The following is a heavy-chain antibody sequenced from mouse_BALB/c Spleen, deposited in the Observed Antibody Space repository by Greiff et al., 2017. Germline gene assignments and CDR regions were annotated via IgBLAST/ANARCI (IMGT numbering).Heavy chain of an antibody. D-gene: IGHD2-3*01. CDR3: ARAYDPDYAMDY. J-gene: IGHJ4*01. CDR1: GFSLTSYG. CDR2: IWSGGST. V-gene: IGHV2-2*02. Sequence: VKVVESGPGLVQPSQSLSITCTVSGFSLTSYGVHWVRQSPGKGLEWLGVIWSGGSTDYNAAFISRLSISKDNSKSQVFFKMNSLQANDTAIYYCARAYDPDYAMDYWGQGTSVTVSS.